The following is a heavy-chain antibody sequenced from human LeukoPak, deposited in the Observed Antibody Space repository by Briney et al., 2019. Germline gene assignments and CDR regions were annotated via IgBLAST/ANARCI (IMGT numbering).Heavy chain of an antibody. CDR1: GLTVSSY. CDR3: ARPPYGGVDY. Sequence: PGGSLRLSCAASGLTVSSYMSWVRQAPGKGLEWVSVIYSGGSIYYADSVKGRFTISRDKSKNTLYFQMNSLRAEDTAVYYCARPPYGGVDYWGQGTLVTVSS. CDR2: IYSGGSI. D-gene: IGHD4-23*01. V-gene: IGHV3-66*04. J-gene: IGHJ4*02.